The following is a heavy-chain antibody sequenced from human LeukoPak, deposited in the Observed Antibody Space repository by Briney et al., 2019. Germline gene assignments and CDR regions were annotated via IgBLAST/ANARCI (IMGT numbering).Heavy chain of an antibody. V-gene: IGHV3-7*03. D-gene: IGHD2-2*01. CDR2: IKQDGSEK. CDR3: ARVAPRYCSSTSCYGPPGWFDP. Sequence: GGSLRLSCAASGFTFSSYWMSWVRQAPGKGLEWVANIKQDGSEKYYVDSVKGRFTISRDNAKNSLYLQMNSPRAEATAVYSCARVAPRYCSSTSCYGPPGWFDPWGQGTLVTVSS. CDR1: GFTFSSYW. J-gene: IGHJ5*02.